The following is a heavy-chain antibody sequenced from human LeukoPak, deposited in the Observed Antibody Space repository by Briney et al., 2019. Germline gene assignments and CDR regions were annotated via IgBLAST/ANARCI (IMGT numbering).Heavy chain of an antibody. V-gene: IGHV3-33*08. CDR2: IWYDGSNK. Sequence: QAGGSLRLSCAASGFTFSSYSMNWVRQAPGKGLEWVAVIWYDGSNKYYADSVKGRFTISRDNSKNTLYLQMNSLRAEDTAVYYCAREVGQWEATFDYWGQGTLVTVSS. J-gene: IGHJ4*02. D-gene: IGHD1-26*01. CDR3: AREVGQWEATFDY. CDR1: GFTFSSYS.